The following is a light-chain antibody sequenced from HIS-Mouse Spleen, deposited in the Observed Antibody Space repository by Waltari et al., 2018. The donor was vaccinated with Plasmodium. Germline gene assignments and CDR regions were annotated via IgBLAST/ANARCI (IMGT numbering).Light chain of an antibody. CDR1: ELPKKY. CDR3: YSTDSSGNHRV. Sequence: SYELTQPPPVSVSPGQTARITCSGDELPKKYAYWYQEKSGQAPVLVIYEDSKRPSGIPEIFSGSSSGTMATLTISGAQVEDEADYYCYSTDSSGNHRVFGGGTKLTVL. V-gene: IGLV3-10*01. CDR2: EDS. J-gene: IGLJ3*02.